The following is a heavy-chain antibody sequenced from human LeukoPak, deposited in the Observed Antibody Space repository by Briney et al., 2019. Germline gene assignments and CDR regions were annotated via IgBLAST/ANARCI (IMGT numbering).Heavy chain of an antibody. J-gene: IGHJ6*03. V-gene: IGHV3-48*04. CDR1: GFTFSSYW. CDR2: ISDSGSTR. CDR3: AVTAMLTDYFYYYMDV. Sequence: PGGSLRLSCAASGFTFSSYWLTWVRQAPGKGLEWVSYISDSGSTRNYADSMKGRFTISRDNAKNTLYLQMNSLRPEDTAVYYCAVTAMLTDYFYYYMDVWGIGTTVTVSS. D-gene: IGHD5-18*01.